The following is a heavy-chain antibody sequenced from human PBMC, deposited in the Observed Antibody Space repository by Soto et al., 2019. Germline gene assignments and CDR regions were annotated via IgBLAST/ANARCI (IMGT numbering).Heavy chain of an antibody. Sequence: SETLSLTCTVSGGSISSYYWSWIRQPPGKGLEWIGYIYYSGSTNYNPSLKSRVTISVDTSKNQFSLKLSSVTAADTAVYYCAREWADMGRGVIITRDDAFDIWGQGTMVTVSS. V-gene: IGHV4-59*01. CDR1: GGSISSYY. CDR3: AREWADMGRGVIITRDDAFDI. CDR2: IYYSGST. D-gene: IGHD3-10*01. J-gene: IGHJ3*02.